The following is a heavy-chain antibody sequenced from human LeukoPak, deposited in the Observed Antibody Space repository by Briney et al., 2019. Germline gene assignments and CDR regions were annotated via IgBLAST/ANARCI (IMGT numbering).Heavy chain of an antibody. CDR1: GFTFSSYA. CDR3: AKSYGRIQLWSSGSEPWYFDL. V-gene: IGHV3-23*01. J-gene: IGHJ2*01. CDR2: ITGSGGST. D-gene: IGHD5-18*01. Sequence: PGGSLRLSCAASGFTFSSYAMSWVRQAPGKGLEWVSTITGSGGSTYYADSVKGRFTVSRDNSKNTLYLQMNSLRAEDTAVYYCAKSYGRIQLWSSGSEPWYFDLWGRGTLVTVSS.